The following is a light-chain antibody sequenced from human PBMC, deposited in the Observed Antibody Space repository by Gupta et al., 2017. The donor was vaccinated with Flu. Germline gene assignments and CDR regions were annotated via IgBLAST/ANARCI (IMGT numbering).Light chain of an antibody. Sequence: DIQLTQSPPSLSASVGDRVTITCQANQDIRDYLNWYQQKPGKAPKLLIYDVSDLETGVPSRFSGSGSGTEFTCTINNLQPEDIATYYCKQFDKVLAVTFGGGTKVELK. V-gene: IGKV1-33*01. CDR2: DVS. J-gene: IGKJ4*01. CDR3: KQFDKVLAVT. CDR1: QDIRDY.